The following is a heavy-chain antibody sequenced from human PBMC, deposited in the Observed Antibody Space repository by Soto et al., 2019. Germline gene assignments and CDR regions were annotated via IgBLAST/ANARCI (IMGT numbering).Heavy chain of an antibody. V-gene: IGHV3-53*01. CDR1: GLSASDNY. CDR3: VSRIPSWAFDY. CDR2: MYAGGDT. Sequence: EVQLVESGGALIQPGGSLRLSCGASGLSASDNYMGWVRQAPGRGLEWVSVMYAGGDTHYADSVKGRFTISRDKSENTLYLQMNIPRDEDTGVYFCVSRIPSWAFDYWGLGTLVTVSS. D-gene: IGHD2-21*01. J-gene: IGHJ4*01.